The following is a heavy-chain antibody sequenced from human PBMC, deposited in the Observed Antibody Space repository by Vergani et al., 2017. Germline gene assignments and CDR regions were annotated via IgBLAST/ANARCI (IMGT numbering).Heavy chain of an antibody. CDR3: AREGSGELAN. Sequence: VQLVESGGGLVKPGGSLRLSCAASGFTFSSYAMHWVRQAPGKGLEWVAVISYDGSNKYYADSVKGRFTISRDNSKNTLYLQMNSLRAEDTAVYYCAREGSGELANWSQGTLVTVSS. V-gene: IGHV3-30*04. D-gene: IGHD6-13*01. CDR2: ISYDGSNK. J-gene: IGHJ4*02. CDR1: GFTFSSYA.